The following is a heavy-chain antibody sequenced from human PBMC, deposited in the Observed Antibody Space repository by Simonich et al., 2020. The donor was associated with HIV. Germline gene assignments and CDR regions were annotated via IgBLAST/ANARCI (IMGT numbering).Heavy chain of an antibody. D-gene: IGHD1-1*01. CDR2: FYHSGVT. CDR3: ARRQGNWKVNWFDP. CDR1: NYSTSSLYY. Sequence: QVQLQDSGPGLVKPSETLSLTCDVSNYSTSSLYYWGWIRQSPGKGLGGIGRFYHSGVTYSNPSLKSRLTISLNTSKNQFSLRLTSVTAADTAVYYCARRQGNWKVNWFDPWGQGTLVTVSS. J-gene: IGHJ5*02. V-gene: IGHV4-38-2*01.